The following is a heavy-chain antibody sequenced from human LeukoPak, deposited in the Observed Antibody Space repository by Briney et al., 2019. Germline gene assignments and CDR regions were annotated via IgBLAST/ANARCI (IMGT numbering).Heavy chain of an antibody. CDR2: INSDGSST. Sequence: GGSLRLSCAASGFTFSSYWMHWVRQAAGKGLVWVSRINSDGSSTSYADSVKGRFTISRDNAKNTLYLQMNSLRAEDTAVYYCASEIAGLEVDYWGQGTLVTVSS. CDR1: GFTFSSYW. CDR3: ASEIAGLEVDY. V-gene: IGHV3-74*01. J-gene: IGHJ4*02. D-gene: IGHD6-13*01.